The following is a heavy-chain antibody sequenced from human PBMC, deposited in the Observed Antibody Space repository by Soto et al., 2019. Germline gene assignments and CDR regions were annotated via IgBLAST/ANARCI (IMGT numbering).Heavy chain of an antibody. V-gene: IGHV3-30-3*01. J-gene: IGHJ6*02. Sequence: GSLRFSCAASGFSFSDDAMHWVRQAPGQGLEWVAVITYDGSNKYYADSVRGRFTISRDNSKSTLYLQMDSLIIDDTAVYYCARDVGTQLDFWSTSGMDVWGQGTTVTVS. CDR2: ITYDGSNK. CDR3: ARDVGTQLDFWSTSGMDV. CDR1: GFSFSDDA. D-gene: IGHD3-3*01.